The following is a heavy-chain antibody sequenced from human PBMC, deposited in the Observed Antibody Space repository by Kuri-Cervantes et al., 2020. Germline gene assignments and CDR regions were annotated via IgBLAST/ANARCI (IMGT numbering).Heavy chain of an antibody. D-gene: IGHD4-17*01. CDR2: ISYDGSNK. V-gene: IGHV3-30-3*01. CDR3: ASDYGDYGAKTQLNLYYYYYGMDV. Sequence: GGSLRLSCAASGFTFSSYAMHWVRQAPGKGLEWVAVISYDGSNKYYADSVKGRFTISRDNSKNTLYLQMNSLRAEDTAVYYCASDYGDYGAKTQLNLYYYYYGMDVRGQGTTVTVSS. CDR1: GFTFSSYA. J-gene: IGHJ6*02.